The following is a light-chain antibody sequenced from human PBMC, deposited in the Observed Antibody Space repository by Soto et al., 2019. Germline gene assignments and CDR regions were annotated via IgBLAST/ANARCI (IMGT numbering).Light chain of an antibody. V-gene: IGKV3-20*01. CDR3: QQYGSSPT. Sequence: EMGLTQSPGTLSLSKGERATLSCRASQSVSNNSLAWYQQKPGQAPRRLLYGSSSRATGIPDRFSGSGSGTDFTLTISRLEPEDFAVYYCQQYGSSPTFGEGTRLEIK. J-gene: IGKJ5*01. CDR1: QSVSNNS. CDR2: GSS.